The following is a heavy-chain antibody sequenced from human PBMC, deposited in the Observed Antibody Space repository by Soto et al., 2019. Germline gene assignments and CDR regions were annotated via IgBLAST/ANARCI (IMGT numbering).Heavy chain of an antibody. Sequence: LRLSCATSGFVFSTYAMNWVRQAPGKGLEWVSAINSGGESTFYAESVRGRFTIYRDNSFNTLYLQMRSLRPEDTAVYYCAHPRGYGVFDAVDIWGKGTMVTVSS. V-gene: IGHV3-23*01. CDR3: AHPRGYGVFDAVDI. CDR1: GFVFSTYA. J-gene: IGHJ3*02. D-gene: IGHD4-17*01. CDR2: INSGGEST.